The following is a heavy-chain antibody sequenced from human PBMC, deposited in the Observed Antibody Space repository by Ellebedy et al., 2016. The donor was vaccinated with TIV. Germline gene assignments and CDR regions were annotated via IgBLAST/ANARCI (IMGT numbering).Heavy chain of an antibody. D-gene: IGHD3-10*01. J-gene: IGHJ4*02. CDR3: ARDHGSGTLTVSDY. CDR2: ISSSSSTI. CDR1: GFTFSSYS. Sequence: GESLKISCAASGFTFSSYSMNWVRQAPGKGLEWVSYISSSSSTIYYADSVKGRFTISRDNAKNSLYLQMNSLRDEDTAVYYCARDHGSGTLTVSDYWGQGTLVTVSS. V-gene: IGHV3-48*02.